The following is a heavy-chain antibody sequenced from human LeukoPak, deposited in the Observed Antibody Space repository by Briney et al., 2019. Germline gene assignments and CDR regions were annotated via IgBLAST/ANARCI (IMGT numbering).Heavy chain of an antibody. D-gene: IGHD6-13*01. CDR2: IYYSGNT. V-gene: IGHV4-31*03. J-gene: IGHJ3*02. CDR3: ARAHSSSWSTAFDI. Sequence: SQTLSLTCTVSGGSISSGGYYWSWIRQHPGKGLEWIGYIYYSGNTYYNPSLKSRVTISVDTSKNQFSLKLSSVTAADTAVYYCARAHSSSWSTAFDIWGQGTMVTVSS. CDR1: GGSISSGGYY.